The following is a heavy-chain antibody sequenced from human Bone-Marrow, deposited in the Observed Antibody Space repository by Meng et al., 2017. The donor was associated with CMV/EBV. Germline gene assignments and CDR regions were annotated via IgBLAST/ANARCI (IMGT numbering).Heavy chain of an antibody. D-gene: IGHD2-2*01. CDR1: GFTFSSYW. CDR3: ASSGLYCSSTSCYEGIGDYFDY. V-gene: IGHV3-74*01. Sequence: GESLKISCAASGFTFSSYWMHWVRQAPGKGLVWVSRINSVGSSTSYADSVKGRFTISRDNAKNTLYLQMNSLRAEDTAVYYCASSGLYCSSTSCYEGIGDYFDYWGQGTLVTVSS. CDR2: INSVGSST. J-gene: IGHJ4*02.